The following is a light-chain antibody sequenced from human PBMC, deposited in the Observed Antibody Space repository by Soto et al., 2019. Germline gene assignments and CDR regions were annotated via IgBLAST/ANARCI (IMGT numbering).Light chain of an antibody. Sequence: EIVLTQSPDTLSLSPGERATLSCRASQSVGSYLAWYQQKPGQAPRLLIYASSNRATGIPARFSGSGSGIDFTLTTSSLEPEYFAVYYCQQRSNWYTFGQGTKLEIK. J-gene: IGKJ2*01. V-gene: IGKV3-11*01. CDR2: ASS. CDR1: QSVGSY. CDR3: QQRSNWYT.